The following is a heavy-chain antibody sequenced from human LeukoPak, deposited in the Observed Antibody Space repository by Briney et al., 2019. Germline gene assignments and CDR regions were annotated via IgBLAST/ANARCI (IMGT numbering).Heavy chain of an antibody. CDR2: IYDSGST. CDR3: ASGYCGGACQLGGVDM. D-gene: IGHD2-21*02. CDR1: GASISGSGCY. V-gene: IGHV4-39*07. Sequence: SETLSLTCTVSGASISGSGCYWGWIRQPPGKGLEWIGNIYDSGSTNYNPSLKSRVTISLDTSGNQFSLKLSSVTAADTAVYYCASGYCGGACQLGGVDMWGQGTMVTVSS. J-gene: IGHJ3*02.